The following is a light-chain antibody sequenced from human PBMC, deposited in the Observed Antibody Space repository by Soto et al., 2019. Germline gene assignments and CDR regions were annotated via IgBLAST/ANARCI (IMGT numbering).Light chain of an antibody. CDR2: DAS. V-gene: IGKV1-13*02. J-gene: IGKJ4*01. Sequence: AIQLTQSPSSLSASVGDRVTITCRASQGISSALAWYQQKPGKAPKLLIYDASSLESGVPSRFSGSGSGTEFTLTISSLQPEDFATYSCQHFNSYPLALTFGGGTRVEIK. CDR3: QHFNSYPLALT. CDR1: QGISSA.